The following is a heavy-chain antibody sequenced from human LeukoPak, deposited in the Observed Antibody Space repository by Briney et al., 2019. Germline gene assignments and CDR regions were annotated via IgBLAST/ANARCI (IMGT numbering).Heavy chain of an antibody. D-gene: IGHD3-3*01. Sequence: SETLSLTCAVYGGSFSGYYWSWIRQPPGKGLEWIGEINHSGSTNYNPSLKSRVTISVDTSKNQFSLTLDSVTGAYTAVYYCARGRFDLCSGPFAGDWGQGTLVTVSS. V-gene: IGHV4-34*01. CDR3: ARGRFDLCSGPFAGD. J-gene: IGHJ1*01. CDR1: GGSFSGYY. CDR2: INHSGST.